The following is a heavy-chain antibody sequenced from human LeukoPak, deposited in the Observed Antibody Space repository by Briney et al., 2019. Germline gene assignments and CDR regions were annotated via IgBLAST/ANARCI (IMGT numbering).Heavy chain of an antibody. Sequence: GGSLRLSCAASGFTFDDYAMHWVRQAPGKGLEWVSGISWNSGSIGYADSVKGRFTISRDNAKNSLYLQMNSLRAEDTALYYCAKGGYSSGWSPFDYWGQGTLVTVSS. J-gene: IGHJ4*02. CDR1: GFTFDDYA. V-gene: IGHV3-9*01. CDR2: ISWNSGSI. CDR3: AKGGYSSGWSPFDY. D-gene: IGHD6-19*01.